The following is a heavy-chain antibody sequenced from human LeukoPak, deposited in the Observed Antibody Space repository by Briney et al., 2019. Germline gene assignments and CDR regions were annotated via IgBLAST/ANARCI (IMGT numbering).Heavy chain of an antibody. V-gene: IGHV3-23*01. CDR2: ISGSGGST. CDR3: AKPPQYGDYDLPDY. CDR1: GFTFSNSA. J-gene: IGHJ4*02. Sequence: GGSLRLSCAASGFTFSNSAMSWVRQSPGKGLEWVSSISGSGGSTYYADSVKGRFTISRDNSKNTLYLQMNSLRAEDTAVYYCAKPPQYGDYDLPDYWGQGTLVTVSS. D-gene: IGHD4-17*01.